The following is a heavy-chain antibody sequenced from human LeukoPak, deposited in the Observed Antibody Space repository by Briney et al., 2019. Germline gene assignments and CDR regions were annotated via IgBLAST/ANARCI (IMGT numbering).Heavy chain of an antibody. D-gene: IGHD6-19*01. CDR1: GFTFSSYA. J-gene: IGHJ1*01. CDR2: ISSSGSTI. CDR3: ARAGSGWRYEYFQH. V-gene: IGHV3-11*01. Sequence: PGGSLRLSCAASGFTFSSYAMSWIRQAPGKGLEWVSYISSSGSTIYYADSVKGRFTISRDNAKNSLYLQMNSLRAEDTAVYYCARAGSGWRYEYFQHWGQGTLVTVSS.